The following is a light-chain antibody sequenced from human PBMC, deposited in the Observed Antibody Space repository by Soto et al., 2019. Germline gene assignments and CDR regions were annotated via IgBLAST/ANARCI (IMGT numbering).Light chain of an antibody. J-gene: IGKJ2*01. CDR2: AAS. Sequence: EIVLTQSPGTLSLSPGEGATLSCRASESISSSYLAWYQQRPGQSPRLLIYAASSRAAGIQGRFSGSGSGADFTLTISRLEPEDFAVYYCQLYGGSHMFSFGQGTKLQIK. V-gene: IGKV3-20*01. CDR1: ESISSSY. CDR3: QLYGGSHMFS.